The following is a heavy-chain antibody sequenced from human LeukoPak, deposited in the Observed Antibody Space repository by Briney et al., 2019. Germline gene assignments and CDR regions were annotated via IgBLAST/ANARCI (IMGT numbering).Heavy chain of an antibody. CDR3: ARDPDYYDSSGYYPHWFDP. V-gene: IGHV4-59*01. D-gene: IGHD3-22*01. J-gene: IGHJ5*02. CDR2: IYYSGST. Sequence: SETLSLTCTVSGGSISSYYWSWIRQPPGKGLEWIGYIYYSGSTNYNPSLKSRVTISVDTSKDQFSPKLSSVTAADTAVYYCARDPDYYDSSGYYPHWFDPWGQGTLVTVSS. CDR1: GGSISSYY.